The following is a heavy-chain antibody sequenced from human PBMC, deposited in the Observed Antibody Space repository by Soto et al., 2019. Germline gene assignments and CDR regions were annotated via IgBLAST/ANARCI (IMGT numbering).Heavy chain of an antibody. CDR1: GFTFDDFA. Sequence: EVQLVESGGGLVQPGRSLRLSCAASGFTFDDFAMHWVRQVPGKALEWVSGISWSSGSIDYADSVKGRFTISRDNAKNSLYRQMNSLRAEDTALYYWARGLNYGSGSSILFEACDLWGQGTVVSVSS. J-gene: IGHJ3*01. CDR3: ARGLNYGSGSSILFEACDL. CDR2: ISWSSGSI. V-gene: IGHV3-9*01. D-gene: IGHD3-10*01.